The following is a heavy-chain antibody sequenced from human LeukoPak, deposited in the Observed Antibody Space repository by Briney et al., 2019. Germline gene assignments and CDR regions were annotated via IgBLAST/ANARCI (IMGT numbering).Heavy chain of an antibody. D-gene: IGHD1-1*01. CDR3: AKNLRRPGRGYYYGMDV. CDR1: GYTFTGYY. CDR2: INPNSGGT. Sequence: ASVKVSCKAPGYTFTGYYMHWVRQAPGQGLEWMGWINPNSGGTNYAQKFQGRVTMTRDTSISTAYMELSRLRSDDTAVYYCAKNLRRPGRGYYYGMDVWGQGTTVTVSS. V-gene: IGHV1-2*02. J-gene: IGHJ6*02.